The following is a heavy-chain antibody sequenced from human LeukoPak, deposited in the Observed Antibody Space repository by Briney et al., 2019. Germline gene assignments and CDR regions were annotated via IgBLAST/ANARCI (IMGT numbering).Heavy chain of an antibody. Sequence: GGSLRLSCAASGFTFSSYAMSWVRQAPGKGLEWVSAISGSGGSTYYADSVKGRFTISRDNSKNTLYLQMNSLRAEDTAVYYCAKEAYRYDYVWGSYRPIDYWGQGTLVTVFS. CDR3: AKEAYRYDYVWGSYRPIDY. CDR2: ISGSGGST. CDR1: GFTFSSYA. D-gene: IGHD3-16*02. V-gene: IGHV3-23*01. J-gene: IGHJ4*02.